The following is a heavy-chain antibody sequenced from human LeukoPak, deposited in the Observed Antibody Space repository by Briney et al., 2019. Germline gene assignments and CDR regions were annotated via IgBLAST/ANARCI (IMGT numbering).Heavy chain of an antibody. V-gene: IGHV2-70*11. CDR1: GFSLSTSGMC. Sequence: SGPALLKPTQTLTLTCTFSGFSLSTSGMCVSWIRQPPGKALEWLARIDWDDDKYYSTSLKTRLTISKDTSKNQVVLTMTNMDPVDTATYYCARLSMVRGVLDYWGQGTLVTVSS. CDR2: IDWDDDK. D-gene: IGHD3-10*01. CDR3: ARLSMVRGVLDY. J-gene: IGHJ4*02.